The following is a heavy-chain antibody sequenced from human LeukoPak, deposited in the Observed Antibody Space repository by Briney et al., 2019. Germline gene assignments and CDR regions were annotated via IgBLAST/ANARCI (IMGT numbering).Heavy chain of an antibody. CDR3: AKGPPRFYDSSGYYQGYYYYYMDV. Sequence: PGGSLRLSCAASGFTFSSYAMSWVRQAPGKGLEWVSAISGSGGSTYYADSVKGRFTISRDNSKNTLYLQMNSLRAEDTAVYYCAKGPPRFYDSSGYYQGYYYYYMDVWGKGTTVTISS. D-gene: IGHD3-22*01. CDR2: ISGSGGST. V-gene: IGHV3-23*01. J-gene: IGHJ6*03. CDR1: GFTFSSYA.